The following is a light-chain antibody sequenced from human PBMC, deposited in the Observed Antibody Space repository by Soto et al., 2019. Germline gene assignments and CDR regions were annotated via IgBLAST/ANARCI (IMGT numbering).Light chain of an antibody. Sequence: DIQLTQSPSFLSASIGDRVTITCRASQGISSYFAWYQQRPWKAPKLLIYAVSALQSGVPSRFSGSASGTEFTLTISRLQPEDFATYYCQQLDSYRLAFGGGTKVEIK. CDR3: QQLDSYRLA. CDR2: AVS. V-gene: IGKV1-9*01. J-gene: IGKJ4*01. CDR1: QGISSY.